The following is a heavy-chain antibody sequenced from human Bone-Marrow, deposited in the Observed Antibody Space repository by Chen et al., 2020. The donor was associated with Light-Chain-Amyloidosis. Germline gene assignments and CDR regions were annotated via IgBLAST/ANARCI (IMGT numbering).Heavy chain of an antibody. CDR1: GFPFSDYY. CDR2: ISSSGSTI. Sequence: QVQLVESGGGLVKPGGSLRLSCAASGFPFSDYYMSWIRQAPGKGLEWVSYISSSGSTIYHADSVKGRFTISRDNAKNSLYLQMNSLRAEDTAVYYCARERVLVPYYYYGMDVWGQGTTVTVSS. V-gene: IGHV3-11*01. D-gene: IGHD6-6*01. CDR3: ARERVLVPYYYYGMDV. J-gene: IGHJ6*02.